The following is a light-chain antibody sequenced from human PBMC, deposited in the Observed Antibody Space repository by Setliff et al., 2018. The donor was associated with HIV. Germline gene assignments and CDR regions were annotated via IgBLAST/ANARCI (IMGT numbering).Light chain of an antibody. Sequence: QSALTQPASVSGSPGQSITISCTGTSSDVGGYDYVSWYQQHTGKVPKLMLYEVGNRPSGVSNRFSGSKSGNTASLTISGLQAEDEVDYYCCSYTSSTTLVFGTGTKVTVL. V-gene: IGLV2-14*01. CDR1: SSDVGGYDY. CDR3: CSYTSSTTLV. J-gene: IGLJ1*01. CDR2: EVG.